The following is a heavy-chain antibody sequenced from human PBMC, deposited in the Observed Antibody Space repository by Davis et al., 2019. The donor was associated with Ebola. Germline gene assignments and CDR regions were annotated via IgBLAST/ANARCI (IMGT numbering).Heavy chain of an antibody. CDR1: GYTVTDLS. V-gene: IGHV1-24*01. J-gene: IGHJ3*01. CDR3: TTGYAS. Sequence: ASVKVSCKVSGYTVTDLSMNWVRQTPGEGFEWMGGYDPEDGDRMYAQKFQGRVTMTEDTSTDTAYMELRSLRSEDTAMYFCTTGYASWGQGTMVTVSS. D-gene: IGHD2-2*01. CDR2: YDPEDGDR.